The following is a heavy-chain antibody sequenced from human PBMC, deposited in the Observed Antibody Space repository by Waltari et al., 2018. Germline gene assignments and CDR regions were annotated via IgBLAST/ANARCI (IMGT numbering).Heavy chain of an antibody. D-gene: IGHD2-15*01. CDR1: GSPITSGYY. CDR2: VYYSGST. CDR3: ANDGDCTGGRCYSLGRFDP. J-gene: IGHJ5*02. Sequence: QVQLQESGPGLVKPSETLFLTCTVSGSPITSGYYWGWIRQPPGKALEWLANVYYSGSTYYNPSLKSRLTISIETSRNQFSLKLRSVTAADTAVYYCANDGDCTGGRCYSLGRFDPWGQGTLVTVSS. V-gene: IGHV4-38-2*02.